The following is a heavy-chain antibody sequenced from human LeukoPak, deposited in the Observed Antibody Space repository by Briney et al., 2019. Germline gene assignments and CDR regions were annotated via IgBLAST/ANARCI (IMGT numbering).Heavy chain of an antibody. D-gene: IGHD6-13*01. CDR2: IIGSGSST. V-gene: IGHV3-23*01. CDR1: GFTFSSNW. Sequence: PGGSLRLSCAASGFTFSSNWMHWVRQAPGKGLEWVSAIIGSGSSTYYADSVKGRFTISRDNSKNTLFLQMNSLRAEDTAVYYCAKDRAQQLVLDFWGQGTLVTVSS. CDR3: AKDRAQQLVLDF. J-gene: IGHJ4*02.